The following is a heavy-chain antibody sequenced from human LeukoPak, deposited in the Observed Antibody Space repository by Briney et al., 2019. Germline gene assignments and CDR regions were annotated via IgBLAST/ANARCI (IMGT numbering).Heavy chain of an antibody. J-gene: IGHJ4*02. D-gene: IGHD1-7*01. CDR2: ISGSGGST. CDR1: GFTFSSYA. Sequence: GGSLRLSCAASGFTFSSYAMSWVRQAPGKGLEWVSAISGSGGSTYYADSVKGRFTISRDNSKNTLYLQMNSLRAEDTAVYYCAKDPHRGGTGTTNYFDYWGQGTLVTVSS. CDR3: AKDPHRGGTGTTNYFDY. V-gene: IGHV3-23*01.